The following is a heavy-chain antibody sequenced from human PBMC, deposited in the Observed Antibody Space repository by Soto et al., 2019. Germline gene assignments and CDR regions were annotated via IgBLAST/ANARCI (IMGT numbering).Heavy chain of an antibody. D-gene: IGHD3-22*01. Sequence: ASVKVSCKASGYTFTSCGISWVRQAPGQGLEWMGWISAYNGNTNYAQKLQGRVTMTTDTSTSTAYMELRSLRSEDTAVYYCARTPMIVGIDYWGQGTLVTVSS. V-gene: IGHV1-18*01. J-gene: IGHJ4*02. CDR3: ARTPMIVGIDY. CDR2: ISAYNGNT. CDR1: GYTFTSCG.